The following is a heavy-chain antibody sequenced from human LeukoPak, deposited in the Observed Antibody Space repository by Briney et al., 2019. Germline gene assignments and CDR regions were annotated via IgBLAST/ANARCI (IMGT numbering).Heavy chain of an antibody. CDR2: VSGSGGST. V-gene: IGHV3-23*01. CDR1: GFTFSRYG. Sequence: GTVTLSCSAYGFTFSRYGWVWLAQAPGKGREGWLAVSGSGGSTYYEDSVKGRFTISRDNAKNTLDLQMNSLSAADAASCYCAKMAANTGYDSDHWGQGTLVTVSS. D-gene: IGHD5-12*01. CDR3: AKMAANTGYDSDH. J-gene: IGHJ5*02.